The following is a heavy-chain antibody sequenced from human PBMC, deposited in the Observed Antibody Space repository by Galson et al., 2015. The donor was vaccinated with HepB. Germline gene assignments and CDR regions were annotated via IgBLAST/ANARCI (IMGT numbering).Heavy chain of an antibody. CDR3: ARDYFLDGGSDY. J-gene: IGHJ4*02. V-gene: IGHV3-33*08. CDR2: IWYDGSNK. CDR1: GFTFSSYG. Sequence: SLRLSCAASGFTFSSYGMHWVRQAPGKGLEWVAVIWYDGSNKYYADSVKGRFTISRDNSKNTLYLQMNSLRAEDTAVYYCARDYFLDGGSDYWGQGTLVTVSS. D-gene: IGHD2/OR15-2a*01.